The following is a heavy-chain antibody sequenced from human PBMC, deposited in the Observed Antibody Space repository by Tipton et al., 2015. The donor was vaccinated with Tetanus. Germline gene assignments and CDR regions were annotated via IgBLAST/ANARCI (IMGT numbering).Heavy chain of an antibody. Sequence: TLSLTCTVSGDSMTRYYWSWIRQPPGKGLEWISYIFARWSTNYNPALNSRVTISMDTSKNQISLNLTSVTAADTAVYFCARRSYCTSTRCFDAFDLWGPGTRVTVSS. CDR2: IFARWST. D-gene: IGHD2-8*01. V-gene: IGHV4-4*08. CDR3: ARRSYCTSTRCFDAFDL. J-gene: IGHJ3*01. CDR1: GDSMTRYY.